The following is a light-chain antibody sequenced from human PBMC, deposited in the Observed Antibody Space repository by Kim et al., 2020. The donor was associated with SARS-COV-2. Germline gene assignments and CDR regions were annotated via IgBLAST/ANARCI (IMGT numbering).Light chain of an antibody. CDR1: SLRSED. CDR2: GKN. J-gene: IGLJ3*02. V-gene: IGLV3-19*01. CDR3: NSRDSSGNPLV. Sequence: ASGQTVRIKCQGDSLRSEDASWDQQKPGHAPVLVIYGKNNRPSGIPDRFSGSSSGNTASLTITGAQAEDEADYYCNSRDSSGNPLVFGGGTQLTVL.